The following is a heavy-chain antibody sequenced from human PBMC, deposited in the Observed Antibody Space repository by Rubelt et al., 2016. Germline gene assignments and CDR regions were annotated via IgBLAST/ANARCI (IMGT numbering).Heavy chain of an antibody. J-gene: IGHJ4*02. V-gene: IGHV4-38-2*02. CDR2: IYHSGST. Sequence: QVQLQESGPGLVKPSETLSLTCTVSGYSISSGYYWGWIRQPPGKGLEWIGSIYHSGSTYYNPSLKSRVTISVDTSKNQCSLKLSSVTAADTAVYYCARDHSSGWYLEGFFDYWGQGTLVTVSS. D-gene: IGHD6-19*01. CDR3: ARDHSSGWYLEGFFDY. CDR1: GYSISSGYY.